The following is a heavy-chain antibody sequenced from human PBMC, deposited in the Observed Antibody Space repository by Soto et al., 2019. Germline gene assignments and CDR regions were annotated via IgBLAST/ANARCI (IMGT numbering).Heavy chain of an antibody. V-gene: IGHV5-51*01. J-gene: IGHJ4*02. CDR3: ERSSGSYWHYLDF. CDR2: IYPGDSDT. CDR1: GYSFASHW. D-gene: IGHD1-26*01. Sequence: GESLKISCKGSGYSFASHWVAWVRQMPEKGLEWIGTIYPGDSDTKYSPAFRGQVTISADTSVSTAYLQWRSLEATDSAIYYCERSSGSYWHYLDFWGQGTLVTVSS.